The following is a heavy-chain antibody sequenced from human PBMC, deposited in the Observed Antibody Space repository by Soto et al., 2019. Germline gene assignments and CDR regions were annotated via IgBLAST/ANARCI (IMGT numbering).Heavy chain of an antibody. CDR2: IIPIFGTA. D-gene: IGHD6-13*01. Sequence: QVQLVQSGAEVKKPGSSVKVSCKASGGTFSSYAISWVRQAPGHGLEWMGGIIPIFGTANYAQKFQGRVTITADESPSTAYTELSSLRSEDTAVYYCARDSIKHSSSYNWFDPWGQGTLVTVSS. V-gene: IGHV1-69*01. CDR1: GGTFSSYA. CDR3: ARDSIKHSSSYNWFDP. J-gene: IGHJ5*02.